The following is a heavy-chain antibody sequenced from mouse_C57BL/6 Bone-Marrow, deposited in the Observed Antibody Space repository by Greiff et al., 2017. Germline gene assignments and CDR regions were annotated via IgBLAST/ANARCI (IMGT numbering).Heavy chain of an antibody. D-gene: IGHD1-1*01. CDR3: ARGYGSSYVGAMDY. V-gene: IGHV1-80*01. Sequence: QVQLKQSGAELVKPGASVKISCKASGYAFSSYWMNWVKQRPGKGLEWIGQIYPGDGDTNYNGKFKGKATLTADKSSSTAYMQLSSLTSEDSAVYFCARGYGSSYVGAMDYWGQGTSVTVSS. CDR1: GYAFSSYW. J-gene: IGHJ4*01. CDR2: IYPGDGDT.